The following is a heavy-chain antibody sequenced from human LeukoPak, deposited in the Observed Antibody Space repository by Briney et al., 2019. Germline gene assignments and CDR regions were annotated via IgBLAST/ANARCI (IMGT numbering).Heavy chain of an antibody. CDR2: LYSGGST. CDR1: GLTVSANY. D-gene: IGHD3-16*02. J-gene: IGHJ4*02. V-gene: IGHV3-53*01. Sequence: PGGSLRLSCAASGLTVSANYMSWVRQAPGKGLEWVSVLYSGGSTYYADSVKGRFTISRDNSKNTLYLQMNNLRAEDTALYYCAGGLGGSYRYDYWGQGTLVTVSS. CDR3: AGGLGGSYRYDY.